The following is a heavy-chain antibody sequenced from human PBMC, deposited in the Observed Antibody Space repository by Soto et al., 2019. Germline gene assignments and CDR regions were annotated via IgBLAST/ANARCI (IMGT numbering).Heavy chain of an antibody. V-gene: IGHV5-51*06. D-gene: IGHD3-10*01. CDR1: GYSSVTHW. Sequence: GESLKISCEGSGYSSVTHWIGWVRQMPGKGLEWIGIIYPYGSETTYSPAFQGHVTISADKSTNTAYLQWSSLKASDTAIYYCARISPSYPYFYYGMDVWSQGTTVTVSS. J-gene: IGHJ6*02. CDR3: ARISPSYPYFYYGMDV. CDR2: IYPYGSET.